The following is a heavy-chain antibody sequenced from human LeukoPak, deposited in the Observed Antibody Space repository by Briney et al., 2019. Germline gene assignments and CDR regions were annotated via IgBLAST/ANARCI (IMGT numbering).Heavy chain of an antibody. J-gene: IGHJ4*02. CDR3: ARLSLRDGYNPYYFDY. V-gene: IGHV3-53*01. CDR2: IYSGGST. Sequence: GGSLRLSCAASGFTVSSNYMSWVRQAPGKGLEWVSVIYSGGSTYYADSVKGRLTISRDNSKNTLYLQMNSLRAEDTAVYYCARLSLRDGYNPYYFDYWGQGTLVTVSS. CDR1: GFTVSSNY. D-gene: IGHD5-24*01.